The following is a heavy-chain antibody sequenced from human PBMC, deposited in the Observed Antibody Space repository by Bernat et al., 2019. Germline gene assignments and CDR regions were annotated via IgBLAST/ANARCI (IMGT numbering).Heavy chain of an antibody. J-gene: IGHJ4*02. Sequence: QVQLQESGPGLVKPSETLSLTCTVSGGSISSYYWSWIRQPPGKGLEWIGEINHSGSTNYNPSLKSRVTISVDTSKNQFSLKLGCVTAADTVVYYCARGAQLVPFDYWGQGTLVPVSS. CDR2: INHSGST. D-gene: IGHD6-13*01. CDR3: ARGAQLVPFDY. CDR1: GGSISSYY. V-gene: IGHV4-59*12.